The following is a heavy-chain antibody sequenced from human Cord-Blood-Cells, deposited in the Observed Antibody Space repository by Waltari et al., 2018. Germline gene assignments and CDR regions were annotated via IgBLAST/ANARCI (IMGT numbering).Heavy chain of an antibody. V-gene: IGHV3-23*01. D-gene: IGHD6-6*01. Sequence: EVQLLESGGGLVQPGGSLRLSCAASGFTFSSYAMSWVRQAPGKGLEWVSAISGSGGSTYYACSVKGRLTISRDNSKNTLYLQMNSLRAEDTAVYYCAKDTTIYSSSSGADYWGQGTLVTVSS. CDR2: ISGSGGST. J-gene: IGHJ4*02. CDR1: GFTFSSYA. CDR3: AKDTTIYSSSSGADY.